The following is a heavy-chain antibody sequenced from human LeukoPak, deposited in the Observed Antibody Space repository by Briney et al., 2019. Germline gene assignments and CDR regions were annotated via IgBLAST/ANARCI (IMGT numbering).Heavy chain of an antibody. Sequence: PGRSLRLSCAASGFTFSSYAMHWVRQAPGKGLEWEAVISYDGSNKYYADSVKGRFTISRDNSKNTLYLQMNSLRAEDTAVYYCARYGDILTGYYLPYYFDYWGQGTLVTVSS. V-gene: IGHV3-30-3*01. J-gene: IGHJ4*02. CDR1: GFTFSSYA. CDR3: ARYGDILTGYYLPYYFDY. CDR2: ISYDGSNK. D-gene: IGHD3-9*01.